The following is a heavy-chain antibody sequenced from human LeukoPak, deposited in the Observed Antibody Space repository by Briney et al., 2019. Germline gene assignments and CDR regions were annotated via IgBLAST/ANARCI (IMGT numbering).Heavy chain of an antibody. Sequence: GGSLRLSCAASGFTFSSYGMHWVHQPPGKGLEWVGFVSYDGSKKFYADFVKGRFSISRDNSKNTLYVQMNSLGAEDTALYYCAKLGFDSSGSHSLVDYWGQGTPVTVSS. V-gene: IGHV3-30*18. J-gene: IGHJ4*02. CDR1: GFTFSSYG. D-gene: IGHD6-25*01. CDR3: AKLGFDSSGSHSLVDY. CDR2: VSYDGSKK.